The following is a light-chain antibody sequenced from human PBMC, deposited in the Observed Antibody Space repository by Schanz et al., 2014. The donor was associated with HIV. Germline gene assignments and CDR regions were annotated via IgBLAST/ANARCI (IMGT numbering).Light chain of an antibody. CDR2: EVS. J-gene: IGLJ2*01. V-gene: IGLV2-8*01. CDR3: SSYTSSSIV. Sequence: QSVLTQPPSASGSPGQSVTISCTGTNRDVGGYNYVSWYQQHPGKAPKLLLYEVSERPSGVPDRFSGSKSANTASLTVSGLQSEDEADYYCSSYTSSSIVFGGGTKLTVL. CDR1: NRDVGGYNY.